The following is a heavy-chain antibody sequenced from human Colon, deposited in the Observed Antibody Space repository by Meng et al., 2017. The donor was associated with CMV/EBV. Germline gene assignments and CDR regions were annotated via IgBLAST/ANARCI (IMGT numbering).Heavy chain of an antibody. Sequence: SETLAPTCASYGGFFSSYYWTWIRPPPGKGLGWIGEINHSGSTNYTPSLQGRVTISVDTSKNQFSLKLNSVTAADTAVYYCARGNSGSPLPYYYYFCMDVWGQGPTVTVSS. J-gene: IGHJ6*02. CDR1: GGFFSSYY. CDR2: INHSGST. CDR3: ARGNSGSPLPYYYYFCMDV. V-gene: IGHV4-34*01. D-gene: IGHD6-6*01.